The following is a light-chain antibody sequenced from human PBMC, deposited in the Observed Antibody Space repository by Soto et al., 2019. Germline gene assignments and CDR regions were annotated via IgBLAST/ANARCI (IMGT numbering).Light chain of an antibody. CDR2: KAS. V-gene: IGKV1-5*03. Sequence: DIEMNQLSSPLSAFIGERVTITCRASRYIGTWVAWYQQKPGKAPKLLIYKASTLKSGVPSRFSGSGSGTEFTLTSSSLQPDDFATYYCQHYNSYSEAFGQGTKVDIK. CDR1: RYIGTW. CDR3: QHYNSYSEA. J-gene: IGKJ1*01.